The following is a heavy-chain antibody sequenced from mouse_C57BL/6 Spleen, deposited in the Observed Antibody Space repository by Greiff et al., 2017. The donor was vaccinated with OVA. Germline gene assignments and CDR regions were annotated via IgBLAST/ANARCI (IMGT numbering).Heavy chain of an antibody. CDR2: LYPGGGYT. V-gene: IGHV1-63*01. Sequence: QVQLQQSGAELVRPGTSVKMSCKASGYTFTNYWIGWAKQRPGHGLEWIGDLYPGGGYTNYNEKFKGKATLTADKSSSTAYMQFSSLTSEDSAIYYCARWDYGNFYYFDYWGQGTTLTVSS. CDR3: ARWDYGNFYYFDY. J-gene: IGHJ2*01. D-gene: IGHD2-1*01. CDR1: GYTFTNYW.